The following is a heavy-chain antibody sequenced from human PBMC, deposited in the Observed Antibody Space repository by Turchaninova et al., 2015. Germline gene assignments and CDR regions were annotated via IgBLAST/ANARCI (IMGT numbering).Heavy chain of an antibody. Sequence: EVQLVESGGGLVQPGGSLRLSCAASGFSFSNYAMSWDRQAPGQGLAWVSFISGRGNNTYYANPVKGRFTISRDNSRSTLYLHMNVRRAEDTARYYCAKVGSAWWYFDCWGQGTLVTVSS. D-gene: IGHD6-19*01. CDR1: GFSFSNYA. CDR2: ISGRGNNT. V-gene: IGHV3-23*04. J-gene: IGHJ4*02. CDR3: AKVGSAWWYFDC.